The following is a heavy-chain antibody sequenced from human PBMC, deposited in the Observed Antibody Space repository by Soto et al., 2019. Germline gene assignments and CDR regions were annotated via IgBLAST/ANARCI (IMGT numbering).Heavy chain of an antibody. CDR1: GGTFSSYT. D-gene: IGHD5-12*01. Sequence: QVQLVQSGAEVKKPGSSVTVSCKASGGTFSSYTISWVRQAPGQGLEWMGGIIPIFGTANYAQKFQGRVTFTAAESTSTAYMELSSLRSEDTAVYYCARGNHRWLQLWYFDLWGRGTLVTVSS. V-gene: IGHV1-69*12. CDR3: ARGNHRWLQLWYFDL. CDR2: IIPIFGTA. J-gene: IGHJ2*01.